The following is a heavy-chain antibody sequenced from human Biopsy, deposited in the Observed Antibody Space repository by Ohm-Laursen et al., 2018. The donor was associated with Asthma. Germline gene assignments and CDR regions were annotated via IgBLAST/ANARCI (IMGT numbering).Heavy chain of an antibody. V-gene: IGHV1-3*04. Sequence: SVKPSRKASGYNFISFAIHWVRQAPGQRLEWMSWVNTGNGDTKNSQKFQGRATITRDTSASTAYMELRSLRSEDTATYYCARTYYDFLTGHVKDVFGVWGQGTMVTVSS. CDR3: ARTYYDFLTGHVKDVFGV. J-gene: IGHJ3*01. D-gene: IGHD3-9*01. CDR2: VNTGNGDT. CDR1: GYNFISFA.